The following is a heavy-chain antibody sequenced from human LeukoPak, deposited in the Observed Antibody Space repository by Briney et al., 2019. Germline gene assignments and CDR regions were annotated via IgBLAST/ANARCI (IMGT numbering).Heavy chain of an antibody. D-gene: IGHD2/OR15-2a*01. CDR2: ISGSGSGGST. J-gene: IGHJ6*03. V-gene: IGHV3-23*01. CDR3: ARTYSFCTTSTCSDYNYMDV. Sequence: GGSLRLSCAASGFTFSSSAMSWVRQAPGKGLEWVSSISGSGSGGSTYYADSVKGRFIISRDDAKNTLYLQMNRLRAEDTAVYYCARTYSFCTTSTCSDYNYMDVWGKGTTVTISS. CDR1: GFTFSSSA.